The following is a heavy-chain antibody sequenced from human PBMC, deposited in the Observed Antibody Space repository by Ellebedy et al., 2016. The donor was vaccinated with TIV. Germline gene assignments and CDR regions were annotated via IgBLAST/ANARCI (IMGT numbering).Heavy chain of an antibody. CDR1: GGSFNGYF. CDR3: STDLYLYTSSPA. J-gene: IGHJ4*02. D-gene: IGHD2-2*02. V-gene: IGHV4-4*07. Sequence: MPGGSLRPSCVVKGGSFNGYFWSWARQPAGKGLEWIGRIYPTGNTNYNPSLKSRVTMSADTSTNQLSLRLGSVTAADSAIYYCSTDLYLYTSSPAWGQGILVSVSS. CDR2: IYPTGNT.